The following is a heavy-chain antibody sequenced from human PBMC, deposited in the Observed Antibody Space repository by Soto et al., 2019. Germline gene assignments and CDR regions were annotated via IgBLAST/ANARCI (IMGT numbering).Heavy chain of an antibody. CDR3: ATGGWGSYYSVPLDY. CDR2: FDPEDGET. V-gene: IGHV1-24*01. CDR1: GYTLTELS. D-gene: IGHD1-26*01. Sequence: QVQLVQSGAEVKKPGASVKVSCKVSGYTLTELSMHWVRQAPGKGLEWMGGFDPEDGETIYAQKFQGRVTMTEDTSTDPAYMELSSLSSEDTAVYYCATGGWGSYYSVPLDYWGQGTLVTVSS. J-gene: IGHJ4*02.